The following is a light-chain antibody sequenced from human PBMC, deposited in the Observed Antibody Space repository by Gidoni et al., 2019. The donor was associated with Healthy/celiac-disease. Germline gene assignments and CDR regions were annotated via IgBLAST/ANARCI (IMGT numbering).Light chain of an antibody. CDR2: GAS. V-gene: IGKV3-15*01. CDR1: QSVSSY. J-gene: IGKJ5*01. Sequence: EIVMTQSQSTLPVSPGERATLSCRASQSVSSYLAWYQQKPGQAPRLLIYGASTRATGIPARFSGSGSGTEFTLTISSLQSEDFAVYYCQQYNNWPVTFGQGTRLEIK. CDR3: QQYNNWPVT.